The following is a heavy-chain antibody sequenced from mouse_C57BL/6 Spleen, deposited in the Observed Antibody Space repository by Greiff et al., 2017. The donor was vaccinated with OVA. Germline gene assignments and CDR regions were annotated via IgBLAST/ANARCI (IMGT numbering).Heavy chain of an antibody. Sequence: EVKLVESGGGLVKPGGSLKLSCAASGFTFSSYAMSWVRQTPEKRLEWVATISDGGSYTYYPDNVKGRFTISRDNAKNNLYLQMSHLKSEDTAMYYCARDPDYDYDYYAMDYWGQGTSVTVSS. V-gene: IGHV5-4*01. D-gene: IGHD2-4*01. CDR3: ARDPDYDYDYYAMDY. CDR2: ISDGGSYT. CDR1: GFTFSSYA. J-gene: IGHJ4*01.